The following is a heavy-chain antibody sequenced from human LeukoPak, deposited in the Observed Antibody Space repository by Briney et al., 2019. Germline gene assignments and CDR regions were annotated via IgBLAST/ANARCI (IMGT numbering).Heavy chain of an antibody. CDR3: ASYDRDAFDI. CDR1: GGSISSYY. D-gene: IGHD3-22*01. J-gene: IGHJ3*02. CDR2: IYYSGST. V-gene: IGHV4-59*01. Sequence: SETLSLTCTVSGGSISSYYWSWIRQPPGKGLEWIGHIYYSGSTNYNPSLKSRVTISVDTSKNQFSLKLSSVTAADTAVYYCASYDRDAFDIWGQGTMVTVSS.